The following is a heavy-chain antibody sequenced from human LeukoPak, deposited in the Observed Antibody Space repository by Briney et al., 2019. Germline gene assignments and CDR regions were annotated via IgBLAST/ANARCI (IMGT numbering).Heavy chain of an antibody. V-gene: IGHV3-74*01. CDR2: INIDVSIT. CDR3: ARGGSCSGGNCKYTRKEIGY. CDR1: GFTFSNYW. D-gene: IGHD2-15*01. J-gene: IGHJ4*02. Sequence: GGSLRLSCAASGFTFSNYWMHWVRQAPGKGLVWVSRINIDVSITTYADSVKGRFTISRDNAKNTLYLHMNSLRADDTAVYYCARGGSCSGGNCKYTRKEIGYWGQGTLVTVSS.